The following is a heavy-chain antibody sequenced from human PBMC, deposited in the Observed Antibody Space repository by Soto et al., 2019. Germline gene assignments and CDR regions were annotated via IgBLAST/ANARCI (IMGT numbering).Heavy chain of an antibody. J-gene: IGHJ4*02. CDR3: ARQTGVFGHYFDY. CDR2: ISYNGNT. V-gene: IGHV4-39*01. D-gene: IGHD3-16*01. Sequence: QLRLQEAGPGLVKPSETLSLTCTVSGGSISSSSYYWGWIRQPPGKGPEGTGAISYNGNTYYNPSLKSRFTMSVDTSKNQFSLKLSSATAADTTMYYCARQTGVFGHYFDYWGQGTLVTVSS. CDR1: GGSISSSSYY.